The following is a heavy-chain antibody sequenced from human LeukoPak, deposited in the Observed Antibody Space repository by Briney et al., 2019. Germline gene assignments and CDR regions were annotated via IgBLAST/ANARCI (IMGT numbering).Heavy chain of an antibody. Sequence: SETLSLTCTVSGYSISSGYYWGWIRQPPGKGLEWIGRIYTSGSTNYTPSLKSRVTISVDTSKNQFSLKLSSVTAADTAVYYCARGNTYYYASGSNNWFDPWGQGTLVTVSS. CDR3: ARGNTYYYASGSNNWFDP. J-gene: IGHJ5*02. CDR1: GYSISSGYY. D-gene: IGHD3-10*01. V-gene: IGHV4-38-2*02. CDR2: IYTSGST.